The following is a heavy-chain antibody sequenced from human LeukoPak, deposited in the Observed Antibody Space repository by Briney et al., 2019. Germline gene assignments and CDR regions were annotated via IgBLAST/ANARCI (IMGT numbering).Heavy chain of an antibody. Sequence: PGGSLRLSCAASGFIFSSYGMHWVRQAPGKGLEWVAFMRYDGSNKYYAGSVKGRFTISRDNSKNTLYLQMNSLRAEDTAVYYCARDRGYMDVWGKGTTVTVSS. J-gene: IGHJ6*03. V-gene: IGHV3-30*02. CDR1: GFIFSSYG. CDR3: ARDRGYMDV. CDR2: MRYDGSNK.